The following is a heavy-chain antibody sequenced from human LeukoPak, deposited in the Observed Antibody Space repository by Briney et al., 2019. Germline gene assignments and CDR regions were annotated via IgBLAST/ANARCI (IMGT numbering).Heavy chain of an antibody. J-gene: IGHJ4*02. V-gene: IGHV1-3*01. CDR3: AREAVFYYDSSGYSYYFDY. Sequence: KFQGRVTITRDTSASTAFMELSSLRSEDTAVYYCAREAVFYYDSSGYSYYFDYWGQGTLVTVSS. D-gene: IGHD3-22*01.